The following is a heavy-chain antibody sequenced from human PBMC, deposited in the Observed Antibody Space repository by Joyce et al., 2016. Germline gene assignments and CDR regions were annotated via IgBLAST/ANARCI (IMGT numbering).Heavy chain of an antibody. V-gene: IGHV3-21*02. D-gene: IGHD3-22*01. J-gene: IGHJ6*02. CDR2: ISSDSTYI. CDR3: ARGGIVYDYSMDL. CDR1: GFTFSTSS. Sequence: EVQLVESGGGLVKPGGSLRIACAASGFTFSTSSMSWFRRAPGKGLEWVSAISSDSTYIFYADSVKGRFTVSRDNAKNSLYLQMNGLRAEDTAVFFCARGGIVYDYSMDLWGQGTTVTVSS.